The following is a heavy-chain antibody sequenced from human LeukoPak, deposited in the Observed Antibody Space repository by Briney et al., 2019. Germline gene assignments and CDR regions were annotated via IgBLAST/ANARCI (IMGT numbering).Heavy chain of an antibody. D-gene: IGHD3-22*01. Sequence: SETLSLTCAVYGGSFSGYYWSWIRQPPGKGLEWIGEINHSGSTNYDPSLKSRVTVSVDTSKNQFSLKLSSVTAADTAVYYCASLTTADAFDIWGQGTMVTVSS. CDR2: INHSGST. CDR3: ASLTTADAFDI. V-gene: IGHV4-34*01. J-gene: IGHJ3*02. CDR1: GGSFSGYY.